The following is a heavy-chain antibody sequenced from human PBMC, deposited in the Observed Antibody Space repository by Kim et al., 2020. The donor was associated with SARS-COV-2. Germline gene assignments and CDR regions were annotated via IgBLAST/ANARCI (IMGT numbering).Heavy chain of an antibody. CDR1: GGSISSYY. CDR3: ARGSSCYSGVCNYYYYMDV. V-gene: IGHV4-4*07. J-gene: IGHJ6*03. D-gene: IGHD2-15*01. CDR2: IYTSGST. Sequence: SETLSLTCTVSGGSISSYYWSWIRQPAGKGLEWIGRIYTSGSTNYNPSLKSRVTMSVDTSKNQFSLKLSSVTAADTAVYYCARGSSCYSGVCNYYYYMDVWGKGTTVTVSS.